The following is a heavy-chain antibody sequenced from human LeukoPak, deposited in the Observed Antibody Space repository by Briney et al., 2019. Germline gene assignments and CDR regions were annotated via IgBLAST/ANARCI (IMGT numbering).Heavy chain of an antibody. CDR2: ISAYNGNT. V-gene: IGHV1-18*01. Sequence: GASVKVSCKASGYTFTSYGISWVRQAPGQGLEWMGWISAYNGNTNYAQKLQGRVTMTTDTSTSTAYMELRSMRSDDTAVYYCARRRTYSGSYYWFDPWGQGTLVTVSS. D-gene: IGHD1-26*01. J-gene: IGHJ5*02. CDR3: ARRRTYSGSYYWFDP. CDR1: GYTFTSYG.